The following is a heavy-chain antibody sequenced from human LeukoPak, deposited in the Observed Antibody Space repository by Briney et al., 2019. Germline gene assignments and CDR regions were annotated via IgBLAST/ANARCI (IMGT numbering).Heavy chain of an antibody. Sequence: SETLSLTCTVSGGSISGYYWTWIRQPPGEALEYIGCIYYTGTTNYNPSLNSRVTISVDTSKNQFALKLSSVTAADTAVYYCARVVGGVGLDYWGQGTLITVSS. CDR2: IYYTGTT. D-gene: IGHD3-16*01. J-gene: IGHJ4*02. V-gene: IGHV4-59*01. CDR1: GGSISGYY. CDR3: ARVVGGVGLDY.